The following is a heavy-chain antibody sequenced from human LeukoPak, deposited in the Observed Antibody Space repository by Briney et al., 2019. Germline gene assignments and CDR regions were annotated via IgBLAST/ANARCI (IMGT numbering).Heavy chain of an antibody. J-gene: IGHJ5*02. V-gene: IGHV4-39*07. Sequence: SETLSLTCTVSGGSISSSSYYWGWIRQPPGKGLEWIGSIYHSGSTYYNPSLKSRVTISVDTSKNQFSLKLSSVTAADTAVYYCARGLGVPAARTNRNWFDPWGQGTLVTVSS. CDR3: ARGLGVPAARTNRNWFDP. D-gene: IGHD2-2*01. CDR2: IYHSGST. CDR1: GGSISSSSYY.